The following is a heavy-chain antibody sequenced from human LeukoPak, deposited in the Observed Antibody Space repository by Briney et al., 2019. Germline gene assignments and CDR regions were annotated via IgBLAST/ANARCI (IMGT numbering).Heavy chain of an antibody. V-gene: IGHV3-66*01. J-gene: IGHJ3*02. CDR1: GFTVSTNY. CDR2: IYSGGST. CDR3: ARVQGETLPTNAFDI. D-gene: IGHD5-12*01. Sequence: GGSLRLSCAASGFTVSTNYMSWVRQAPGKGLEWVSVIYSGGSTYYADSVKGRFTISRDNSKNTLYLQMNSLRAEDTAVYYCARVQGETLPTNAFDIWGQGAMVTVSS.